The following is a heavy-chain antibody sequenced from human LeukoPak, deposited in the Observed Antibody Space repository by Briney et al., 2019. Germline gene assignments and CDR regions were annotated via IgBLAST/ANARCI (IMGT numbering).Heavy chain of an antibody. J-gene: IGHJ4*02. CDR2: IIPIFGTA. D-gene: IGHD2-15*01. V-gene: IGHV1-69*13. CDR1: GGTFSSYA. Sequence: ASVKVSCKASGGTFSSYAISWVRQAPGQGLEWTGGIIPIFGTANYAQKFQGRVTITADESTSTAYMELSSLRSEGTAVYYCARGAGCSGGSCYLFDYWGQGTLVTVSS. CDR3: ARGAGCSGGSCYLFDY.